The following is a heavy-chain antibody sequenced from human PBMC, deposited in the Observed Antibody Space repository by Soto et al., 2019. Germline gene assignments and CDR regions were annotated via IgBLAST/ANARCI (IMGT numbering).Heavy chain of an antibody. CDR2: INHSGST. CDR3: ARGKGTVTTYYYYGMAV. Sequence: SETLSLTCAVYGGSFSGYYWSWIRQPPGKGLEWIGEINHSGSTNYNPSLKSRVTISVDTSKNQFSLKLSSVTAADTAVYYCARGKGTVTTYYYYGMAVWGQGTTVTVSS. D-gene: IGHD4-4*01. V-gene: IGHV4-34*01. CDR1: GGSFSGYY. J-gene: IGHJ6*02.